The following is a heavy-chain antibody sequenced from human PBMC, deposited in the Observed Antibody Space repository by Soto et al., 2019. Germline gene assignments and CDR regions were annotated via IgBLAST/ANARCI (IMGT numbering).Heavy chain of an antibody. CDR2: ISYDGSNK. J-gene: IGHJ6*02. CDR3: AKGGSGSSEYYYYYYGMDA. D-gene: IGHD1-26*01. V-gene: IGHV3-30*18. Sequence: GGSLRLSCAASGFTFSSYGMHWVRQAPGKGLEWVAVISYDGSNKYYADSVKGRFAISRDNSKNTLYLQMHSLRAEDTAVYYCAKGGSGSSEYYYYYYGMDAWGQGTTVTVSS. CDR1: GFTFSSYG.